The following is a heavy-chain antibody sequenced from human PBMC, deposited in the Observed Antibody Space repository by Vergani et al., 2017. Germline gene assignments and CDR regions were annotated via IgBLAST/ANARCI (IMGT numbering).Heavy chain of an antibody. J-gene: IGHJ3*01. D-gene: IGHD2-21*01. CDR2: IYYNGRT. CDR3: VRDTKRYLLDSIDGGDSDSPPFVPAV. V-gene: IGHV4-59*01. Sequence: QVRLQESGPGLVRPSETLSLTCTVSGGSLTPYYWSWIRQSPGKGLEWIGNIYYNGRTKYNPSLKSRATITADTSKDQFSLRLTSMTAADTAVYYCVRDTKRYLLDSIDGGDSDSPPFVPAVWGLGTGVIVSS. CDR1: GGSLTPYY.